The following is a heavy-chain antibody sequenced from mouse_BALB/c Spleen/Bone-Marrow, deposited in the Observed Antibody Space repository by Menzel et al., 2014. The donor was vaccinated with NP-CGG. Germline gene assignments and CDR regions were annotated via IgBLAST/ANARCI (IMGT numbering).Heavy chain of an antibody. D-gene: IGHD2-2*01. V-gene: IGHV1-14*01. CDR1: GYTFTSYV. CDR3: ARSLYGFDWYFDV. CDR2: INPYNDGT. J-gene: IGHJ1*01. Sequence: EVQLQQSGPELVKPGASVKMSCKASGYTFTSYVMHWVKHKPGQGLEWTGNINPYNDGTKYNEKFKGKATLTSDKFSSTAYMELGSMTSEDSAVFYCARSLYGFDWYFDVWGAGTTVTVSS.